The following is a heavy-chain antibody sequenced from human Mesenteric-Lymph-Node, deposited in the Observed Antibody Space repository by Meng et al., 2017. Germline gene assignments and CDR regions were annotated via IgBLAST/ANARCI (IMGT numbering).Heavy chain of an antibody. J-gene: IGHJ5*02. V-gene: IGHV3-11*04. CDR3: ARDHGFLNWFDP. CDR1: GFTFTDYY. D-gene: IGHD2/OR15-2a*01. CDR2: ISPTSGSL. Sequence: QVQLGESGGGLVKAGGSLRLSCAASGFTFTDYYMTWIRQPPGQGLEWLASISPTSGSLYYADSVKGRFSISRDNAKNSLSLQMNRLRVQDTAVYYCARDHGFLNWFDPWGQGTLVTVSS.